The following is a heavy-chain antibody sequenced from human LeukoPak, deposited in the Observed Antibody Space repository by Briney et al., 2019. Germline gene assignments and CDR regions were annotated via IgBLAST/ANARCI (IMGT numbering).Heavy chain of an antibody. V-gene: IGHV5-51*01. CDR1: GYRFSGYW. Sequence: PGESLKISCKGSGYRFSGYWIAWVRQVPGKGLEWMGIIYPGDSDTRYSPSFEGQVTISADTSISTAYLQWNSLQASDTAMFYCARSDTAMILGMDVWGQGTTVTVSS. J-gene: IGHJ6*02. D-gene: IGHD5-18*01. CDR2: IYPGDSDT. CDR3: ARSDTAMILGMDV.